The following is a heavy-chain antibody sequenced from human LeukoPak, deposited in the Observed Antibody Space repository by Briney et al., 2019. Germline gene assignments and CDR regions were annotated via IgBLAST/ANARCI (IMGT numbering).Heavy chain of an antibody. CDR2: IYSSGST. Sequence: SETLSLTCSVSGDSISSSTYCWGWIRQPPGKGLEWIGTIYSSGSTYYNPPLKSRVTISVDTSKNQFSLKLSSVTAADTAVYYCARRNGYINDWPNWFAPWGQGTLVTVSS. V-gene: IGHV4-39*01. J-gene: IGHJ5*02. D-gene: IGHD6-19*01. CDR1: GDSISSSTYC. CDR3: ARRNGYINDWPNWFAP.